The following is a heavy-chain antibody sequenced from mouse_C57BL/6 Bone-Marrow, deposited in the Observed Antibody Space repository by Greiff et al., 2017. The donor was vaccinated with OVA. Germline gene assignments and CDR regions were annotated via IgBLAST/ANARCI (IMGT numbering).Heavy chain of an antibody. V-gene: IGHV5-4*01. CDR1: GFTFSSYA. J-gene: IGHJ4*01. CDR3: ARDHNYPFYYAMDY. Sequence: EVMLVESGGGLVKPGGSLKLSCAASGFTFSSYAMSWVRQTPEKRLEWVATISDGGSYTYYPDNVKGRFTISRDNAKNNLYLQMSHLKSEDTAMYYCARDHNYPFYYAMDYWGQGTSVTVSS. CDR2: ISDGGSYT. D-gene: IGHD2-1*01.